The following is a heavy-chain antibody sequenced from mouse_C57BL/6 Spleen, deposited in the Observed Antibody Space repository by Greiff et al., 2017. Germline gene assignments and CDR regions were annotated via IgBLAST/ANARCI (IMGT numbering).Heavy chain of an antibody. J-gene: IGHJ2*01. V-gene: IGHV1-62-3*01. CDR3: SRSYGSSYGYYFDY. CDR1: GYTFTSYW. CDR2: IDPNSGGT. D-gene: IGHD1-1*01. Sequence: QVQLQQPGAELVKPGASVKLSCKASGYTFTSYWMHWVKQRPGRGLEWIGRIDPNSGGTKYNEKFKSKATLTVDKPSSTAYMQLSSLTSEDSAVYFCSRSYGSSYGYYFDYWGQGTTLTVSS.